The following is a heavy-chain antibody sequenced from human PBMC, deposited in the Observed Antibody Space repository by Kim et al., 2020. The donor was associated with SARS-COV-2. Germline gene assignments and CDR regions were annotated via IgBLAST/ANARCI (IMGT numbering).Heavy chain of an antibody. D-gene: IGHD3-10*01. Sequence: SETLSLTCAVSGGSISSSNWWRWVRPPPGKGLEWIGEIYHSGSTNYNPSLKSRVTISVDKSKNQFSLKLSSVTAADTAVYYCARDESGSGMHYYYGMDVWGQGTTVTVSS. CDR1: GGSISSSNW. CDR2: IYHSGST. CDR3: ARDESGSGMHYYYGMDV. J-gene: IGHJ6*02. V-gene: IGHV4-4*02.